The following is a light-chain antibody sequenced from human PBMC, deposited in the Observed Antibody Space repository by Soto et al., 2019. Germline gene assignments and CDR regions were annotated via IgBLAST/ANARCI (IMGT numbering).Light chain of an antibody. V-gene: IGKV1-5*03. CDR1: QSISSW. J-gene: IGKJ1*01. Sequence: DIQMTQSPSTLSASVGDRVTITCRASQSISSWLALYQQKPGKAPKLLIYQAASLETGVPSRFSGSGSGTEFPLTISSLQPDDFATYFCQQYNSFTCTFGQGTKVEIK. CDR2: QAA. CDR3: QQYNSFTCT.